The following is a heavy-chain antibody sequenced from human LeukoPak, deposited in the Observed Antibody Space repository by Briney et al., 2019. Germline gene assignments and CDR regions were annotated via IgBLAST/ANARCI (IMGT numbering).Heavy chain of an antibody. CDR3: ARGGTYGSGSYLHTTIDY. J-gene: IGHJ4*02. CDR2: IYGSGSP. Sequence: SETLSLTCIFSGGSISRDYWSWIRQPAGKGLEWIGRIYGSGSPNYNPSLKSRVTISVDKSKNQFSLILSSVAAADTAMYYCARGGTYGSGSYLHTTIDYWGQGTLVTVSS. V-gene: IGHV4-4*07. D-gene: IGHD3-10*01. CDR1: GGSISRDY.